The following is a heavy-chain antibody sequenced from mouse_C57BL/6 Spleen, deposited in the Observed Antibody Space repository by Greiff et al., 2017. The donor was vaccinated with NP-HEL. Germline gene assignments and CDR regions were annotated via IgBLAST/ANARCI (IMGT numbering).Heavy chain of an antibody. CDR2: IYPGSGNT. J-gene: IGHJ4*01. V-gene: IGHV1-76*01. CDR1: GYTFTDYY. CDR3: ARDRYYYGSSYAMDY. Sequence: VQLQQSGAELVRPGASVKLSCKASGYTFTDYYINWVKQRPGQGLEWIARIYPGSGNTYYNEKFKGKATLTAEKSSSTAYMQLSSLTSEDSAVYFCARDRYYYGSSYAMDYWGQGTSVTVSS. D-gene: IGHD1-1*01.